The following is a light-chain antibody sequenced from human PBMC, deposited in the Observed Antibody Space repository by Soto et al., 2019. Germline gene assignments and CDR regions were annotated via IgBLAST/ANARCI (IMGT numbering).Light chain of an antibody. Sequence: LTQSPSVSAAPGQKVTISCSGSSSNIGNNYVSWYQQLPGTAPTTVIYEDNQRPSGVPDRFSGSIDRSSNSASLTISGLKTEDEADYYCQSYDSRNVVFGGGTKLTVL. CDR2: EDN. CDR1: SSNIGNNY. CDR3: QSYDSRNVV. J-gene: IGLJ3*02. V-gene: IGLV6-57*02.